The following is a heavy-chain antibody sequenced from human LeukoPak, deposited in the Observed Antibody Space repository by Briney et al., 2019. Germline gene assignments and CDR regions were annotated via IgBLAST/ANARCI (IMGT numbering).Heavy chain of an antibody. CDR3: TRPRGRLFVWFGP. V-gene: IGHV3-73*01. D-gene: IGHD3-10*02. J-gene: IGHJ5*02. CDR2: IRSKANSYET. Sequence: GGSLRLSCAASGFTFSGSAMHWVRQAPGKGLEWIGRIRSKANSYETAYGASVKGRFTMSRDDSKNTAYLQMNSLKAEDTAVYYCTRPRGRLFVWFGPWGQGTLVTVSP. CDR1: GFTFSGSA.